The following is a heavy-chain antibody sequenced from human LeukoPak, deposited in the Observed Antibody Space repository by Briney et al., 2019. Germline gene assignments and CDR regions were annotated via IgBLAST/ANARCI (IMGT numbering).Heavy chain of an antibody. CDR3: ARELVRRRWTTTFSMDV. Sequence: GGSLRLSCAASGFTFNNNAMTWVRQAPGKGLEWVSTISGGGASTYFADSVKGRFTISRDNSKNTLYLQMNGLRAEDTAVYYCARELVRRRWTTTFSMDVWGQGTTVTVSS. CDR2: ISGGGAST. V-gene: IGHV3-23*01. D-gene: IGHD2/OR15-2a*01. CDR1: GFTFNNNA. J-gene: IGHJ6*02.